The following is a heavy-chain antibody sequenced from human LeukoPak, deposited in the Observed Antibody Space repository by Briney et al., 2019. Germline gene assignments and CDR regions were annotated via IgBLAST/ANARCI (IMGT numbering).Heavy chain of an antibody. CDR1: GGSISSYY. CDR3: ARGLLGSGWYLGWFDP. CDR2: IYTSGST. J-gene: IGHJ5*02. D-gene: IGHD6-19*01. V-gene: IGHV4-4*07. Sequence: SETLSLTCTVSGGSISSYYWSWIRQPAGKGLEWIGRIYTSGSTNYNPSLKSQVTMSVDTSKNQFSLKLSSVTAADTAVYYCARGLLGSGWYLGWFDPWGQGTLVTVSS.